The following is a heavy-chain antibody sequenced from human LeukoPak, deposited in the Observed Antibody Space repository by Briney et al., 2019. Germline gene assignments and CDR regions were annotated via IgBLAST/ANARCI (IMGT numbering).Heavy chain of an antibody. CDR2: ISLDGSNK. D-gene: IGHD2-2*01. CDR1: GFTFSSYA. V-gene: IGHV3-30-3*01. CDR3: ARDTRSCSSTSCLLALYYYGMDV. Sequence: PGGSLRLSCAASGFTFSSYAMYWVCQAPGKGLELVAVISLDGSNKNYSDSVKRRFPISRDNSKHTLYLQLDTLRAEDTAVYHCARDTRSCSSTSCLLALYYYGMDVWGQGNTLTVSS. J-gene: IGHJ6*02.